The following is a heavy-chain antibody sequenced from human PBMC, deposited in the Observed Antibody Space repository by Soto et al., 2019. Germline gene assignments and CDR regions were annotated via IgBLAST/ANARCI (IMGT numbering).Heavy chain of an antibody. CDR3: AKSLAAAALWHWFDP. CDR2: ISPDGSNR. CDR1: EFPFSTYW. V-gene: IGHV3-74*01. D-gene: IGHD6-13*01. J-gene: IGHJ5*02. Sequence: DESLRRSGAASEFPFSTYWLNLVRPTPGKGLMWVSRISPDGSNRGYADSVKGRFTISRDNSKNTLYLQMNSLRAEDTAVYYCAKSLAAAALWHWFDPWGQGTRVTVSS.